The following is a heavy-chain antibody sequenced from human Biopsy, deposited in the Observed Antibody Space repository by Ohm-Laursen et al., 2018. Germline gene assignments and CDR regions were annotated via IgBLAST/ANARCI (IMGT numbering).Heavy chain of an antibody. Sequence: SLRLSCSASGFTFSKAWMSWVRQAPGKGLEWVSFISSGSSPIYYADSVKGRFTISRDDAKNSLYLQMNSLRAEDTAVCYCARGRTGGWGQGTLVTVSS. V-gene: IGHV3-48*01. CDR2: ISSGSSPI. CDR3: ARGRTGG. D-gene: IGHD1/OR15-1a*01. J-gene: IGHJ4*02. CDR1: GFTFSKAW.